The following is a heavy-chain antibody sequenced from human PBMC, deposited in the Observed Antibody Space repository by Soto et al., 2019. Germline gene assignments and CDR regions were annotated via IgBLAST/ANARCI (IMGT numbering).Heavy chain of an antibody. J-gene: IGHJ4*02. Sequence: EVQLVESGGGLVKPGGSLRLSCAASGVTFSNAWMTWVRQAPGKGLEWVGRIKSKTDGGTIDYAAPVKGRFTVSRDDSETTLYLQMNSLKTEDTAVYYCTTDSGYRRSYLSFDYWGQGTQVTVSS. CDR2: IKSKTDGGTI. V-gene: IGHV3-15*01. D-gene: IGHD5-12*01. CDR1: GVTFSNAW. CDR3: TTDSGYRRSYLSFDY.